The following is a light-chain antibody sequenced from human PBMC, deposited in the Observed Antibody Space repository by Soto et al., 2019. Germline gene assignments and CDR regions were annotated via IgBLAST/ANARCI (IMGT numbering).Light chain of an antibody. Sequence: QSVLTQPPSVSAAPGQKVTISCSGSSSNIGNNYVSWYQQLPGTAPKLLIYDNNKRPSGIPDRFSGSKSGTSATLGITGLQTGDEADYDCGTWDSSLSAVVFGGGTKLNVL. J-gene: IGLJ2*01. V-gene: IGLV1-51*01. CDR3: GTWDSSLSAVV. CDR1: SSNIGNNY. CDR2: DNN.